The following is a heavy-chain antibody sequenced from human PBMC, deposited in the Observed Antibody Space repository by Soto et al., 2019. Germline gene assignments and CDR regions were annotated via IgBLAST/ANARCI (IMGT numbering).Heavy chain of an antibody. CDR2: ISGSGGST. J-gene: IGHJ6*02. D-gene: IGHD3-10*01. CDR3: AKVPNYGSGGGMDV. CDR1: GFTFSSYA. V-gene: IGHV3-23*01. Sequence: PGGSLRLSCAASGFTFSSYAMSWVRQAPGKGLEWVSAISGSGGSTYYADSVKGRFTISRDNSKNTLYLQMNSLRAEDTAVYYCAKVPNYGSGGGMDVWGQGTTVTVSS.